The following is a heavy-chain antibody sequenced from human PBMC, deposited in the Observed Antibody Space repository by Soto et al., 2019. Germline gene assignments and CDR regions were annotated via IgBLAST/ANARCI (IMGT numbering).Heavy chain of an antibody. V-gene: IGHV1-69*08. J-gene: IGHJ3*02. CDR3: ARDFESFAFDI. Sequence: QVQLVQSGAEVKKPGSSVKVSCKAYGGTFSSYTISWVRQAPGQGLEWMGRIIPILGIANYAQKFQGRVTITADKSTSTAYMELSSLRSEDTAVYYCARDFESFAFDIWGQGTMVTVSS. CDR2: IIPILGIA. CDR1: GGTFSSYT.